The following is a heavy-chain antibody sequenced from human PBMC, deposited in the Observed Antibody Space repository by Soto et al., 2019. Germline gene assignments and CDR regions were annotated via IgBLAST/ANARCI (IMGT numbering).Heavy chain of an antibody. CDR1: GGSISSYY. V-gene: IGHV4-4*07. J-gene: IGHJ3*02. CDR2: IYTSGST. CDR3: ARDIPYSSGWYARVDAFDI. Sequence: QVQLQESGPGLVKPSETLSLTCTVSGGSISSYYWGWIRQPAGKGLEWIGRIYTSGSTNYNPSLKRRVTMSVDTSKIQFSLKLSSVTAADTAVYYCARDIPYSSGWYARVDAFDIWGQGTMVTVSS. D-gene: IGHD6-19*01.